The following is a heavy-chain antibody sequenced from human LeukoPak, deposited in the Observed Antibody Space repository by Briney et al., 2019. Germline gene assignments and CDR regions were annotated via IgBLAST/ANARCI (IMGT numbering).Heavy chain of an antibody. CDR1: GFTFSDYY. V-gene: IGHV3-11*04. D-gene: IGHD1-26*01. CDR3: ARQPSGSYYYYMDV. Sequence: PGGSLRLSCAASGFTFSDYYMSWIRQAPGKGLEWVSYISSSCSTIYYADSVKGRFTISRDNAKNSLYLQMNRLRAEDTAVYYCARQPSGSYYYYMDVWGKGTTVTVSS. J-gene: IGHJ6*03. CDR2: ISSSCSTI.